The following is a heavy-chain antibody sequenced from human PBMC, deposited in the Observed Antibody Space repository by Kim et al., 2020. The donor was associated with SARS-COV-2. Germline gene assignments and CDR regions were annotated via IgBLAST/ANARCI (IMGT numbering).Heavy chain of an antibody. Sequence: YSPSFQGHVTISADKSISTAYLQWSSLKASDTAMYYCARGASGTQGHFDYWGQGTLVTVSS. D-gene: IGHD1-26*01. V-gene: IGHV5-10-1*01. CDR3: ARGASGTQGHFDY. J-gene: IGHJ4*02.